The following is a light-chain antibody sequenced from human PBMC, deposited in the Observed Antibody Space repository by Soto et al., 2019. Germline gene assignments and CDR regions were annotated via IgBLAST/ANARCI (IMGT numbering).Light chain of an antibody. CDR1: QSVSSN. V-gene: IGKV3-15*01. CDR2: SAS. J-gene: IGKJ2*01. Sequence: EIVMTQSPATLSVSPGERATLSCRASQSVSSNLAWYQQKPGQAPRLLIYSASTRATGIPARFSGSGSWTEFSLTISSLQSEDFAVYYCQQYHNWLPYTFGKGTKLEIK. CDR3: QQYHNWLPYT.